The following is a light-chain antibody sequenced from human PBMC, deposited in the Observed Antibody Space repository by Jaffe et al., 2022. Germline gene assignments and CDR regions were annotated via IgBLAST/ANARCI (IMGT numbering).Light chain of an antibody. CDR2: EDS. CDR3: YSTDNSGDHWV. Sequence: SYELTQPPSVSVSPGQTARITCSGDALPRKYAYWYQQKSGQAPVLVIYEDSKRPSGIPERFSASSSGTTATLTISGAQVEDEADYYCYSTDNSGDHWVFGGGTKLTVL. J-gene: IGLJ3*02. V-gene: IGLV3-10*01. CDR1: ALPRKY.